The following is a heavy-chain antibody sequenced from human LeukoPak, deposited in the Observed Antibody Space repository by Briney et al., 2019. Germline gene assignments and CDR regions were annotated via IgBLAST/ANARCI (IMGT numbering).Heavy chain of an antibody. V-gene: IGHV4-39*01. D-gene: IGHD1-26*01. Sequence: PSETLSLTCTVSGGSISSSGGSISSSSTYYWAWIRQPPGKGLERIGSIDYSGSTYYNPSLKSRVTISGDTSKNQFSLKLSSVTAADTAVFFCARHSHSGSYAYWGQGTLVTVSS. CDR3: ARHSHSGSYAY. CDR2: IDYSGST. CDR1: GGSISSSGGSISSSSTYY. J-gene: IGHJ4*02.